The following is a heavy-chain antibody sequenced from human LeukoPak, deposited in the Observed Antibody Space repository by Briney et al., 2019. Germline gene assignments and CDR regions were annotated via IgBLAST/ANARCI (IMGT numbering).Heavy chain of an antibody. CDR3: ARVRRLPGRREWENWFDP. J-gene: IGHJ5*02. D-gene: IGHD5-12*01. CDR2: ISAYNGNT. CDR1: GYTFTSYG. Sequence: ASVKVSCKASGYTFTSYGISWVRQAPGQGLEWMGWISAYNGNTNYAQKLQGRVTMTTDTSASTAYMELRSLRSDDTAVYYCARVRRLPGRREWENWFDPWGQGTLVTVSS. V-gene: IGHV1-18*01.